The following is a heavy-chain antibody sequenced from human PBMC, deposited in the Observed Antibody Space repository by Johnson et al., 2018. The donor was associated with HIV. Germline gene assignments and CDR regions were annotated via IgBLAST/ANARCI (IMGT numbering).Heavy chain of an antibody. CDR2: ISGSGGST. V-gene: IGHV3-23*04. Sequence: VQLVESGGGVVQPGRSLRLSCAASGFTFSSYAMSWVRQAPGKGLEWVSAISGSGGSTSYADSVKGRFTISRDNSKNTLYLQMNSLRAEDTAVYYCAKGRTSGSYSDDAFDIWGQGTMVTVSS. CDR3: AKGRTSGSYSDDAFDI. CDR1: GFTFSSYA. J-gene: IGHJ3*02. D-gene: IGHD1-26*01.